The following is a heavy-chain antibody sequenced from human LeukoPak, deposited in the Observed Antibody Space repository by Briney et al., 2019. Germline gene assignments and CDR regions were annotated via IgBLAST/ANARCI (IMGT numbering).Heavy chain of an antibody. V-gene: IGHV1-8*01. CDR2: MNPNSGNT. CDR3: ARDSAWIQGSGDWFDP. J-gene: IGHJ5*02. Sequence: GASVKVSCKASGYTFTSYDINWVRQATGQGLEWMGWMNPNSGNTGYAQKFQGRVTMTRNTSISTAYMELSSLRSEDTAVYYCARDSAWIQGSGDWFDPWGQGTLVTVSS. CDR1: GYTFTSYD. D-gene: IGHD5-18*01.